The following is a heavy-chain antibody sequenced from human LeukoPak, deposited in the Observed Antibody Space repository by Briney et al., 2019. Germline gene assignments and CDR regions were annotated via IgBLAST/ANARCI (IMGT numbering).Heavy chain of an antibody. Sequence: GGSLRLSCAASGFTVSDHHMDWVRQAPGKWLEWIGRSKNKDYAYSTVYAASVKGRFTFSRDDPKNSLYLQMNSLTTEDTAVYYCTRIFYYGTRGYYPDFWGQGTLVTVSS. CDR3: TRIFYYGTRGYYPDF. V-gene: IGHV3-72*01. CDR2: SKNKDYAYST. D-gene: IGHD3-22*01. CDR1: GFTVSDHH. J-gene: IGHJ4*02.